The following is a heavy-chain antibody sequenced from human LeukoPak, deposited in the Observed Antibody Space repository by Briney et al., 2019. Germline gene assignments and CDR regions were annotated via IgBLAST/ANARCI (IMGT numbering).Heavy chain of an antibody. CDR1: GGSIRSGSYY. CDR2: IYTSGRT. D-gene: IGHD3-10*01. Sequence: SETLSLTCTVSGGSIRSGSYYWTWIRQPAGKGLEWIGRIYTSGRTDYNPSLKSRVTISVDTSKNQFSLKLSSVTAADTAVYYCAGNYYGSGSYYSEDRYWGQGTLVTVSS. V-gene: IGHV4-61*02. J-gene: IGHJ4*02. CDR3: AGNYYGSGSYYSEDRY.